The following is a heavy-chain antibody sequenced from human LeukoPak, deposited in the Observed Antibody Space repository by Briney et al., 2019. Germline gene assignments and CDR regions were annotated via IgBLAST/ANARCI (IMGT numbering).Heavy chain of an antibody. Sequence: GGSLRLSYAASGFTFSSYAMHWVRQAPGKGLEWVAVISYDGSNKYYADSVKGRFTISRDNSKNTLYLQMNSLRAEDTAVYYCARDFLEVVAAYYYYGMDVWGQGTTVTVSS. CDR3: ARDFLEVVAAYYYYGMDV. D-gene: IGHD2-15*01. CDR2: ISYDGSNK. CDR1: GFTFSSYA. J-gene: IGHJ6*02. V-gene: IGHV3-30-3*01.